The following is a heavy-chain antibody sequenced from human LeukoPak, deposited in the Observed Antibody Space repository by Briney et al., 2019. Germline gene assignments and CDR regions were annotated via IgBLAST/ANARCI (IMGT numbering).Heavy chain of an antibody. V-gene: IGHV3-30*04. D-gene: IGHD3-22*01. CDR3: AKGGESSGYYGGPDY. Sequence: PGRSLRLSCAASGFTFSSYAMHWVRQAPGKGLEWVAVISYDGSNKYYADSVKGRFTISRDNSKNTLYLQMNSLRAEDTAVYYCAKGGESSGYYGGPDYWGQGTLVTVSS. CDR1: GFTFSSYA. J-gene: IGHJ4*02. CDR2: ISYDGSNK.